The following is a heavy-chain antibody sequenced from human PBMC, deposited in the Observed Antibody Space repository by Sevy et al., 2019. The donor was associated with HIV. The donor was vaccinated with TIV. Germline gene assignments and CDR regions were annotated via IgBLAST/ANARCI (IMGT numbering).Heavy chain of an antibody. V-gene: IGHV3-30*02. D-gene: IGHD2-8*02. Sequence: GGSLRLSCAASGFTFSYSGMHWVRQAPGKGLEWVTFIQFDGSSRYYAESVKGRFTNLRDNTKNTLYLQMNSLRRDDTAVYYCAKNTAAVGVGGFDYWGQGALVTVSS. CDR1: GFTFSYSG. CDR3: AKNTAAVGVGGFDY. J-gene: IGHJ4*02. CDR2: IQFDGSSR.